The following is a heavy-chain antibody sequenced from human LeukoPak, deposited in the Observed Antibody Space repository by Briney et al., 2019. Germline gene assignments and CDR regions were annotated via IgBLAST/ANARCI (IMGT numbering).Heavy chain of an antibody. V-gene: IGHV4-39*01. Sequence: SETLSLTCTVSGGSNSGSSYYWGWIRQPPGKGLEWIGSIYYSGSTYYNPSLKSRVTISVDTSKNQFSLKLSSVTAADTAVYYCAGHRGKSYYYDSSGYYGLSSFDYWGQGTLVTVSS. CDR3: AGHRGKSYYYDSSGYYGLSSFDY. J-gene: IGHJ4*02. CDR1: GGSNSGSSYY. CDR2: IYYSGST. D-gene: IGHD3-22*01.